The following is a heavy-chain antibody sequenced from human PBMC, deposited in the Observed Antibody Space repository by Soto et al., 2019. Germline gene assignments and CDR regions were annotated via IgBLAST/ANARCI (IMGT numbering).Heavy chain of an antibody. V-gene: IGHV1-69*13. CDR3: AREGRCSSTSCYNYYYYGMDV. Sequence: ASVKVSCKASGGTFSSYAISWVRQAPGQGLEWMGGIIPIFGTANYAQKFQGRVTITADESTSTAYMELSSLRSEDTAVYYCAREGRCSSTSCYNYYYYGMDVWGQGTTVTVSS. J-gene: IGHJ6*02. CDR1: GGTFSSYA. D-gene: IGHD2-2*02. CDR2: IIPIFGTA.